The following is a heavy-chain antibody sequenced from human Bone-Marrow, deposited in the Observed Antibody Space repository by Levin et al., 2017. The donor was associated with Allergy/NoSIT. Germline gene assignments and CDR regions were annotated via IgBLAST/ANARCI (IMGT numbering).Heavy chain of an antibody. Sequence: GESLKISCKSSGYTFSNYFIHWVRQAPGQGLEWMGLLSPSGRTTNYAQRFQGRVTMTSDTSTDTVYMELSSLRSEDTAVYYCVRDVSRRRPVSAALRASPDYYFDYWGQGTLVTVSS. CDR2: LSPSGRTT. CDR3: VRDVSRRRPVSAALRASPDYYFDY. CDR1: GYTFSNYF. D-gene: IGHD2-2*01. J-gene: IGHJ4*02. V-gene: IGHV1-46*03.